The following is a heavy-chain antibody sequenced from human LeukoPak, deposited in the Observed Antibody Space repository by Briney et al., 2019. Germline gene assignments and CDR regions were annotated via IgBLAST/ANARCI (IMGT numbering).Heavy chain of an antibody. V-gene: IGHV4-61*02. CDR2: IYTSGST. Sequence: PSETLSLTCTVSGGSISSSSYYWGWIRQPAGKGLEWIGRIYTSGSTNYNPSLKSRVTISVDTSKNQFSLKLSSVTAADTAVYYCAREYYYDSSGYYHWGQGTLVTVSS. CDR1: GGSISSSSYY. D-gene: IGHD3-22*01. J-gene: IGHJ5*02. CDR3: AREYYYDSSGYYH.